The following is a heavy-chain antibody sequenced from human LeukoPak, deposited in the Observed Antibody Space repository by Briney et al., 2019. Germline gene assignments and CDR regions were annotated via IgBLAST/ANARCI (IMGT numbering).Heavy chain of an antibody. CDR1: GFTFSSYG. CDR2: ISYDGGNK. V-gene: IGHV3-30*03. CDR3: ASNVGMDV. Sequence: GGSLRLSCAASGFTFSSYGMHWVRQAPGKGLEWVAVISYDGGNKYYADSVKGRFTISRDNSKNTLYLQMNSLRAEDTAVYYCASNVGMDVWGQGTTVTVSS. J-gene: IGHJ6*02.